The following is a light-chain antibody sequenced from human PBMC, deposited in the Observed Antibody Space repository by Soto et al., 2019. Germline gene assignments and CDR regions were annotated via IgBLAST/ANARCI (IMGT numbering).Light chain of an antibody. Sequence: EIVLTQSPGTLSLSPGDRATLSCRASQSVSSSSLAWYQQKPGQAPRLPIYGASGRATGIPDRFSGSGSGTDFTLTISRLEPEDFAVYYCQQYGTSPWTFGQGTKVEIK. CDR2: GAS. CDR1: QSVSSSS. J-gene: IGKJ1*01. V-gene: IGKV3-20*01. CDR3: QQYGTSPWT.